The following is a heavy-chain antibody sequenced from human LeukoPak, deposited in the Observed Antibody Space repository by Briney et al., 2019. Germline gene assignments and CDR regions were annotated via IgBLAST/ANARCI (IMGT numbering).Heavy chain of an antibody. J-gene: IGHJ5*02. V-gene: IGHV4-39*07. CDR2: IYYSGST. CDR3: ARGRSKIVVVVAATPGWFDP. Sequence: SETLSLTCTVSGGSISSSSYYWGWIRQPPGKGLEWIGSIYYSGSTYYNPSLKSRVTISVDTSKNQFSLKLSSVTAADTAVYYCARGRSKIVVVVAATPGWFDPWGQGTLVTVSS. CDR1: GGSISSSSYY. D-gene: IGHD2-15*01.